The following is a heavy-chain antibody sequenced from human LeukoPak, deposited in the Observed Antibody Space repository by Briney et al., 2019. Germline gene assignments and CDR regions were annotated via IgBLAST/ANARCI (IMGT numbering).Heavy chain of an antibody. Sequence: ASVKVSCKASGYTFTSYDINWVRQATGQGLEWMGWMNPNSGNTGYAQKFQGRVTMTRNTSISTAYMELSSLRSEDTAVYYCARVALPARPYYYYYMDVWGKGTTVTVSS. CDR1: GYTFTSYD. V-gene: IGHV1-8*01. CDR2: MNPNSGNT. J-gene: IGHJ6*03. CDR3: ARVALPARPYYYYYMDV. D-gene: IGHD6-6*01.